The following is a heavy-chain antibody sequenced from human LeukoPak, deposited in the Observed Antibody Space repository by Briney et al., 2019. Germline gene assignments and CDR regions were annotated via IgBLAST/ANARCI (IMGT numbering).Heavy chain of an antibody. J-gene: IGHJ4*02. CDR2: MNPNSGNT. D-gene: IGHD3-22*01. CDR3: ARGTYYYDSSGYYPFAY. V-gene: IGHV1-8*01. Sequence: GASVNVSCKASGYTFTSYDINWVRQATGQGLEWMGCMNPNSGNTGYAQKFQGRVTMTRNTSISTAYMELSSLRSEDTAVYYCARGTYYYDSSGYYPFAYWGQGTLVTVSS. CDR1: GYTFTSYD.